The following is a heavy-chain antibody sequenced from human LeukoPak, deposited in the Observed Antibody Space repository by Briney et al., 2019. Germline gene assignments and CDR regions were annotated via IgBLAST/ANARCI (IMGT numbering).Heavy chain of an antibody. J-gene: IGHJ4*02. Sequence: GGSLRLSCAASGFSFSTSWMHWVRQAPGKGLEWVANIKQDGSEKYYVDSVKGRFTISRDNSKNTLYLQMNSLRAEDTAVYYCAKCRGTTGNYFDYWGQGTLVTVSS. CDR2: IKQDGSEK. CDR1: GFSFSTSW. V-gene: IGHV3-7*01. CDR3: AKCRGTTGNYFDY. D-gene: IGHD1-1*01.